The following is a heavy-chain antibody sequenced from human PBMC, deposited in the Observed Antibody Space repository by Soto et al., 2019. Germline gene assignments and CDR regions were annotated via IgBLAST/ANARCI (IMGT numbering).Heavy chain of an antibody. CDR2: ISGSGGRT. Sequence: PGVSLRLSCAASGFTFDSYAMSWVRQAPGKGLEWVSAISGSGGRTFYADSVKGRFTISRDNSKNTLYLQMNSLRAEDTALYYCAKGPRFDWSFLKYFQYWGQGTLVTVSS. CDR1: GFTFDSYA. J-gene: IGHJ1*01. V-gene: IGHV3-23*01. CDR3: AKGPRFDWSFLKYFQY. D-gene: IGHD3-9*01.